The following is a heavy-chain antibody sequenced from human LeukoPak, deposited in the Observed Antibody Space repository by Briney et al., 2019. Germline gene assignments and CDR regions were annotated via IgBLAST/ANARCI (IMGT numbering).Heavy chain of an antibody. CDR2: INWNGGST. CDR1: GFTFDDYG. CDR3: ARDRGTYYYFWSGYPDY. Sequence: GXLRLSFAASGFTFDDYGMSRVRQAPGKGLEWVSGINWNGGSTGYSDSVKGRFTISRDNSKNSLYLQMNSLRAEDTALYYCARDRGTYYYFWSGYPDYWGQGTLVTVSS. V-gene: IGHV3-20*03. J-gene: IGHJ4*02. D-gene: IGHD3-3*01.